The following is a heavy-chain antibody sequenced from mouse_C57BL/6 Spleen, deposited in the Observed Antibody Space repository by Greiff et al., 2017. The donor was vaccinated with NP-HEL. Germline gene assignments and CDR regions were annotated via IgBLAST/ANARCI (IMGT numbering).Heavy chain of an antibody. Sequence: QVQLQQPGAELVKPGASVKLSCKASGYTFTSYWMHWVKQRPGQGLEWIGMIHPNSGSTNYNEKFKSKATLTVDKSSSTAYMQLSSLTSEDSAVYYCAREGPITTVEPRAWFAYWGQGTLVTVSA. CDR3: AREGPITTVEPRAWFAY. V-gene: IGHV1-64*01. CDR1: GYTFTSYW. J-gene: IGHJ3*01. D-gene: IGHD1-1*01. CDR2: IHPNSGST.